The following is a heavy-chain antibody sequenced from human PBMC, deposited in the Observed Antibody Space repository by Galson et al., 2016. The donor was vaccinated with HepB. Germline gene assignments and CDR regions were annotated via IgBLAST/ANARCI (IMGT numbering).Heavy chain of an antibody. V-gene: IGHV3-30*18. CDR2: ISYVGSRQ. Sequence: SLRLSCAASGFTFGSYGMHWVRQAPGEGLEWVAVISYVGSRQYYADSVRGRFTISRDNSKNTLFLQMNSLTVEDTAVYYCAKEASEYCSDGICFYYGMDVWGQGTTVTFSS. J-gene: IGHJ6*02. D-gene: IGHD2-15*01. CDR1: GFTFGSYG. CDR3: AKEASEYCSDGICFYYGMDV.